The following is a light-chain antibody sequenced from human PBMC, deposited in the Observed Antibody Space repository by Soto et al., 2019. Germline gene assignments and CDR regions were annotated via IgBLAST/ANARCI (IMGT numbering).Light chain of an antibody. CDR3: LQNYYNFRT. CDR2: GAS. J-gene: IGKJ1*01. CDR1: QGISKD. V-gene: IGKV1-6*02. Sequence: AIQLTQSPSSLSASVGDRVTITCRASQGISKDLGWYQQKPGKAPKLLIFGASFLQSGVPSRFSGSGSGTDFTLTISSLQPEDFANYYCLQNYYNFRTFGQGTKVEIK.